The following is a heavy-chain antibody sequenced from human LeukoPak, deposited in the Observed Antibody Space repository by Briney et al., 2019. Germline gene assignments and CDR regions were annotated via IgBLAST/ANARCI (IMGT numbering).Heavy chain of an antibody. J-gene: IGHJ4*02. CDR2: ISGSGGST. CDR1: GFTFSSYS. Sequence: GGSLRLSCAASGFTFSSYSMNCVRQAPGRGLECVSAISGSGGSTYYADSVKGRFTIYRENSKNTLYLQVNSPGAEDTAAYYCAKKDPNYNDAPFDYWGQGTLVTVSS. V-gene: IGHV3-23*01. D-gene: IGHD4/OR15-4a*01. CDR3: AKKDPNYNDAPFDY.